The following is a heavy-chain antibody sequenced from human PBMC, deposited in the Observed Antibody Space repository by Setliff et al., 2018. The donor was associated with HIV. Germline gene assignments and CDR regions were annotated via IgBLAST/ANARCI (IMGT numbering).Heavy chain of an antibody. CDR1: GDSISSSYYS. D-gene: IGHD3-10*01. V-gene: IGHV4-39*01. CDR3: ARHAFNGGWFGQVLLPYFDN. Sequence: SETLSLTCTIFGDSISSSYYSWSWIRQSPGKGLHWIGTVSYDGTTYYNPTLDSRVSISVEASRIQFSLNLTSVTASDTAFYFCARHAFNGGWFGQVLLPYFDNLGRGVLVTVSS. J-gene: IGHJ4*02. CDR2: VSYDGTT.